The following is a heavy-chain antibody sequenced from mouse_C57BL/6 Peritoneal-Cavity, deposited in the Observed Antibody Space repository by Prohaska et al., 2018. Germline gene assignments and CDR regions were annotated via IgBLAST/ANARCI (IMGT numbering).Heavy chain of an antibody. CDR3: ARGADYEWGYYAMDY. Sequence: KPGASVKMSCKASGYTFTDYYMNWVKQSQGKSLEWIGVITPYNGSTSYNQKLKGMATVTVDKSASTAYMELNSLTSEDSAVYYCARGADYEWGYYAMDYWGQGASVTVSS. J-gene: IGHJ4*01. D-gene: IGHD2-4*01. CDR1: GYTFTDYY. CDR2: ITPYNGST. V-gene: IGHV1-19*01.